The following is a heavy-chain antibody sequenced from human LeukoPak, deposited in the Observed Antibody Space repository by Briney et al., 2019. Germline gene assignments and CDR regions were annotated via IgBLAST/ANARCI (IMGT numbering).Heavy chain of an antibody. D-gene: IGHD5-18*01. CDR1: GFTLSSHG. CDR2: ISYDGSNK. Sequence: PGRSLRFSCAASGFTLSSHGMHWVRQAPGKGLEWVAVISYDGSNKYYADSVKGRFTISRDNSKNTLYLQMNSLRAEDTAVYYCAKYQGIQLWLRYTFDIWGQGTMVTVSS. J-gene: IGHJ3*02. V-gene: IGHV3-30*18. CDR3: AKYQGIQLWLRYTFDI.